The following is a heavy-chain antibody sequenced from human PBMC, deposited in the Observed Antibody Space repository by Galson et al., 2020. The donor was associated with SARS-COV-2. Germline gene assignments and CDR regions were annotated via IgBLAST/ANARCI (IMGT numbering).Heavy chain of an antibody. Sequence: SETLSLTCAVSGGSISSGGYSWSWIRHPPGKGLEWIGYIYYSGSTYYNPSLKSRVTISVDTSKNQFSLKLSSVTAADTAVYYCARCLYYGWDSCRVYWFDPWGQGTLVTVSS. J-gene: IGHJ5*02. CDR1: GGSISSGGYS. CDR2: IYYSGST. V-gene: IGHV4-30-4*07. CDR3: ARCLYYGWDSCRVYWFDP. D-gene: IGHD4-17*01.